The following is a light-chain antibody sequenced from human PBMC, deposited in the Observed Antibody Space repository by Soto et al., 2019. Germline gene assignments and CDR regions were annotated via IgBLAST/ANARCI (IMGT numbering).Light chain of an antibody. CDR2: EVS. CDR1: SGDIGSYNY. Sequence: QSVLTQPASVSGSPGQSIAISCTGTSGDIGSYNYVSWYQQHPGKAPKLMIHEVSNRPSGVSDRFSGSKSGNTASLTISGFQADEEADYYCSSHTTYSTRVLGTGTRSPS. CDR3: SSHTTYSTRV. J-gene: IGLJ1*01. V-gene: IGLV2-14*01.